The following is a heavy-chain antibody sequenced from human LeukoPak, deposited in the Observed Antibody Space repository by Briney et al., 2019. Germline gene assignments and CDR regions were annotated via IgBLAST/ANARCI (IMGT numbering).Heavy chain of an antibody. CDR2: INGDASST. V-gene: IGHV3-74*01. Sequence: QPWGSLRLSCAASGLTLSGYWMHWVRQAPGKGLVWVSRINGDASSTSYADSVKGRFTISRDNAKSTLYLQMNSLRVEDTAVYYCARARGNTYGYFEYWGQGTLVTVSS. CDR3: ARARGNTYGYFEY. CDR1: GLTLSGYW. D-gene: IGHD5-18*01. J-gene: IGHJ4*02.